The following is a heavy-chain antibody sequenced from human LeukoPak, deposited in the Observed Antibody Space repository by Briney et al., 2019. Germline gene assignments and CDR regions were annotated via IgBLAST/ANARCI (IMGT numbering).Heavy chain of an antibody. J-gene: IGHJ4*02. CDR1: GFTFSSYE. D-gene: IGHD3-10*01. CDR3: ARTHQSQNYYGSGSYARYFDY. V-gene: IGHV3-48*03. CDR2: ISSSGSTI. Sequence: GGSLRLSCAASGFTFSSYEMNWVRQAPGKGLEWVSYISSSGSTIYYADYVKGRFTISRDNAKNSLYLQMNSLRAEDTAVYYCARTHQSQNYYGSGSYARYFDYWGQGTLVTVSS.